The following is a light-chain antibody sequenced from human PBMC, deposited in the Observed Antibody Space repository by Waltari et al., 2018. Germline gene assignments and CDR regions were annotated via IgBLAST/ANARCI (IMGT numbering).Light chain of an antibody. CDR1: QLGDKY. CDR3: QAWGSSTHIV. Sequence: SYELTQPQSLSVSPGQTVSITRPGDQLGDKYVCWYQQKPGQSPVLVIYQDDKRPSGIPERFSGSNSGNTATLTISGTQTMDEGDYYCQAWGSSTHIVFGGGTKLTVL. CDR2: QDD. J-gene: IGLJ3*02. V-gene: IGLV3-1*01.